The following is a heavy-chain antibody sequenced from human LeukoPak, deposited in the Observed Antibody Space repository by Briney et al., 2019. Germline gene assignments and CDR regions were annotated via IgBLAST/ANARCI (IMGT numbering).Heavy chain of an antibody. CDR3: ARVSWVSSLNFDY. Sequence: SETLSLTCAVYGGSFSGYYWSWIRQPPGKGLEWIGEINHSGSTNYNPSLKSRVTISVDTSKNQFSLKLSSVTAADTAVYYCARVSWVSSLNFDYWGQGTLVTVSS. CDR2: INHSGST. J-gene: IGHJ4*02. V-gene: IGHV4-34*01. D-gene: IGHD6-13*01. CDR1: GGSFSGYY.